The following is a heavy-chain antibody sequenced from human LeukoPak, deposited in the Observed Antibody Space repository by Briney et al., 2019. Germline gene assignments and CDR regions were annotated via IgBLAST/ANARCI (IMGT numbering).Heavy chain of an antibody. Sequence: ASVKDSCKASGYTFTGYYMHWVRQAPGQGREWMGWINPNSGGTNYAQKFQGRVTMTRDTSISTAYMELSRLRSDDTAVYYCARSGLDKFDYYDSSGYYDYWGQGTLVTVSS. J-gene: IGHJ4*02. CDR1: GYTFTGYY. V-gene: IGHV1-2*02. CDR2: INPNSGGT. CDR3: ARSGLDKFDYYDSSGYYDY. D-gene: IGHD3-22*01.